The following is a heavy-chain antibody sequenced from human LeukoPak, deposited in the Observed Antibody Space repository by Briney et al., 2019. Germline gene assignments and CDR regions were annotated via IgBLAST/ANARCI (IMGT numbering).Heavy chain of an antibody. Sequence: GGSLRLSCAASGFTFSSYAMSWVRQAPGKGLEWVSAISGSGGSTYYADSVKGRFTISRDNSKNTLYLQMNSLRAEDTAVYYCVGQWLLLYWYFDLWGRGTLVTVSS. CDR3: VGQWLLLYWYFDL. D-gene: IGHD3-3*01. CDR1: GFTFSSYA. J-gene: IGHJ2*01. V-gene: IGHV3-23*01. CDR2: ISGSGGST.